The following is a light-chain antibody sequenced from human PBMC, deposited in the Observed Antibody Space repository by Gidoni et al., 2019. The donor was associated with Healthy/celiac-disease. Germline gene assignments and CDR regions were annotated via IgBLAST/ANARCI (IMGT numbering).Light chain of an antibody. CDR1: QSISSW. Sequence: IQMTQSPTTLSSFVGDRVTFTCRASQSISSWLAWDQQKPGKASKLLISKASTLERVVPSRFSCSGAGTEFAFTIRSMQPDDFATYYCKQYSSYSWTFGQGTKVEIK. J-gene: IGKJ1*01. CDR2: KAS. CDR3: KQYSSYSWT. V-gene: IGKV1-5*03.